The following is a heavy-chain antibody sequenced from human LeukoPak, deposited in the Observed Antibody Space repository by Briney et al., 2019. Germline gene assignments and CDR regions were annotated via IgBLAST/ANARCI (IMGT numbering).Heavy chain of an antibody. Sequence: SETLSLTCTVSGDSMSDSYWSWIRQPAGKGLEWIGRIYASGSTNYNPSPKSRVTLSVDTSSNQFSLTLSSVTAADTAVYHCARDIRSHNGPGGYYYYYMDVWGKGTTVTVSS. CDR1: GDSMSDSY. CDR3: ARDIRSHNGPGGYYYYYMDV. J-gene: IGHJ6*03. CDR2: IYASGST. V-gene: IGHV4-4*07. D-gene: IGHD2-8*01.